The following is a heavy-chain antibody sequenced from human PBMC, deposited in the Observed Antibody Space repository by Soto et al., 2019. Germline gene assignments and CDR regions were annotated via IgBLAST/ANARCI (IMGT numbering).Heavy chain of an antibody. V-gene: IGHV4-39*01. CDR2: IHYSGST. D-gene: IGHD3-16*01. CDR3: ARQRGGGFWAFDI. J-gene: IGHJ3*02. CDR1: GDSISISSYY. Sequence: SETLSLTCSVSGDSISISSYYWGWVRQPPGKGLEWIGSIHYSGSTYYNPSLKSRVSISVDTSKNQFSLKLSSVTAADTAVYYCARQRGGGFWAFDIWGQGTMVTVS.